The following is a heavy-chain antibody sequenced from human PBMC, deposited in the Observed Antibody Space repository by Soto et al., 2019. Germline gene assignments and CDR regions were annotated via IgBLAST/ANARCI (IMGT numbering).Heavy chain of an antibody. Sequence: ASVKVSCKTFGYSFHNSGISWVRQAPGQGLEWMGWISGYNGNTKYAQKLQGRVTMTTDTSTSTAYMELRSLRSDDTAVYYCARDLGGQIVDYWGQGTLVTVSS. CDR2: ISGYNGNT. D-gene: IGHD1-26*01. V-gene: IGHV1-18*01. CDR3: ARDLGGQIVDY. CDR1: GYSFHNSG. J-gene: IGHJ4*02.